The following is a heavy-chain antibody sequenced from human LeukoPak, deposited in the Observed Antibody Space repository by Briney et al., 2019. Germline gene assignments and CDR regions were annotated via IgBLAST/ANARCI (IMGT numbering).Heavy chain of an antibody. D-gene: IGHD6-13*01. V-gene: IGHV3-30*18. CDR1: GFTFSSYG. CDR2: ISYDGSNK. J-gene: IGHJ4*02. CDR3: AKTSGSSWSNLDY. Sequence: GGSLRLSCAASGFTFSSYGMHWVRQAPGKGLEWVAVISYDGSNKYYADSVKGRFTISRDNSKNTLYLQMNSLRAEDTAVYYCAKTSGSSWSNLDYWGQGTLVTVPS.